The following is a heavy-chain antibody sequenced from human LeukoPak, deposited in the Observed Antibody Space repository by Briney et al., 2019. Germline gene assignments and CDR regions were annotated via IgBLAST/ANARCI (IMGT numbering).Heavy chain of an antibody. CDR3: ARAPTVLVGYCSSSSCQADY. CDR1: GFTFRSCS. D-gene: IGHD2-2*01. J-gene: IGHJ4*02. CDR2: IDPSSTYI. Sequence: PGGPLRLSCAASGFTFRSCSMNWVRQAPGKGLEWVSAIDPSSTYIYYADSVKGRFTISRDNAENSLYLQMNSLRVEDTAVYYCARAPTVLVGYCSSSSCQADYWGQGTLVTVSS. V-gene: IGHV3-21*01.